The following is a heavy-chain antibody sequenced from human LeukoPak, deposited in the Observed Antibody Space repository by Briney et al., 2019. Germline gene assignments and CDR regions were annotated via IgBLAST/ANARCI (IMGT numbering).Heavy chain of an antibody. J-gene: IGHJ5*02. CDR3: ARAPSITMVRGVITSISLDP. CDR1: GYTFTGYY. CDR2: INPNNGGT. V-gene: IGHV1-2*02. Sequence: ASVKVSCKASGYTFTGYYMHWVRQAPGQGLEWMGWINPNNGGTNYAQKFQGRVTMTRDTSISTAYMELSRLRSDDTAVYYCARAPSITMVRGVITSISLDPWGQRTLVTVSS. D-gene: IGHD3-10*01.